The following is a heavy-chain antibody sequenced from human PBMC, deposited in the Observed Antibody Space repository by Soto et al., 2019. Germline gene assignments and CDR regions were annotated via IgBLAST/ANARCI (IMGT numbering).Heavy chain of an antibody. CDR2: IKQDGSEK. CDR3: AREPNSIDY. CDR1: RFTFSNYW. V-gene: IGHV3-7*01. J-gene: IGHJ4*02. D-gene: IGHD2-15*01. Sequence: GGSLRLSCAASRFTFSNYWMSWVRQAPGKGLGWVANIKQDGSEKYYVDSVKGRFTISRDNAKNSLYLQMNSLRAEDTAVYYCAREPNSIDYWGQGTLVTVSS.